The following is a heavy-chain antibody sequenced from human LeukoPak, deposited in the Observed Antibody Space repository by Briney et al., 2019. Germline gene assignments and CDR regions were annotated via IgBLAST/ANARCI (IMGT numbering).Heavy chain of an antibody. V-gene: IGHV3-48*03. CDR2: ISSSGNTV. CDR1: GFTFSNYE. Sequence: GGSLRLSCSASGFTFSNYEMNWVGLAPGKGVEGVAYISSSGNTVHYADSVKGRFTISRENAKNSLYLQMNSLRAEDTAVYYCARVNSNYVKYWGQGTLVTVSS. CDR3: ARVNSNYVKY. J-gene: IGHJ4*02. D-gene: IGHD4-11*01.